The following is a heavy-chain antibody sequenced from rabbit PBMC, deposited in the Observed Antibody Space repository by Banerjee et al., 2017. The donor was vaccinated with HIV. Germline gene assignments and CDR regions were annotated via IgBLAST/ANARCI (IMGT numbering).Heavy chain of an antibody. CDR3: ARDDYAGYAGYGYVDL. CDR1: GYW. Sequence: GYWICWVRQAPGKGLEWIACIYAGSSGSTYYATWAKGRFTISKASSTTVTLQMTSLTAADTATYFCARDDYAGYAGYGYVDLWGQGTLVTVS. CDR2: IYAGSSGST. J-gene: IGHJ4*01. D-gene: IGHD6-1*01. V-gene: IGHV1S45*01.